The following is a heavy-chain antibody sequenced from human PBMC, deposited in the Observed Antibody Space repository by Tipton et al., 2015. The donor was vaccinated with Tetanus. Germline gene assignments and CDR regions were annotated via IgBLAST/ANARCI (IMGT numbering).Heavy chain of an antibody. Sequence: TLSLTCSVSGASIRNFTYYWGWIRQSPGKGLEWIGTISYSASTYYNPSLKSRVTISVDTSNNLFSLKLTSVTTADTAVYYCARSGGRRYAFDIWGQGTMVTVSS. CDR3: ARSGGRRYAFDI. V-gene: IGHV4-39*07. D-gene: IGHD3-16*01. CDR1: GASIRNFTYY. CDR2: ISYSAST. J-gene: IGHJ3*02.